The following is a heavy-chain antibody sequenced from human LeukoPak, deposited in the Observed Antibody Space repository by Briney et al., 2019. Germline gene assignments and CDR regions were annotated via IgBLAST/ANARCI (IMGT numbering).Heavy chain of an antibody. CDR1: GFTFSSYG. J-gene: IGHJ1*01. CDR3: ARDYGDYGEYFQH. Sequence: GGSLRLSCAASGFTFSSYGMHWVRQAPGKGLEWVAVIWYDGSNKYYADCVKGRFTISRDNSKNTLYLQMNSLRAEDTAVYYCARDYGDYGEYFQHWGQGTLVTVSS. D-gene: IGHD4-17*01. V-gene: IGHV3-33*01. CDR2: IWYDGSNK.